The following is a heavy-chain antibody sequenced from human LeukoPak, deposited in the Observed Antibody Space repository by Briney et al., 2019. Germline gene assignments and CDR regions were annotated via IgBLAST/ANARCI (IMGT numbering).Heavy chain of an antibody. CDR2: IFASGSTT. CDR3: AKYGVYGWYDRSYNWFGP. D-gene: IGHD6-19*01. Sequence: GGSLRLSRAASGFTFSGYAMNWVRQAPGKGLEWVSLIFASGSTTKYADSVKGRFTISRDNSKNTLYLQMNSLRAEDTAVYYCAKYGVYGWYDRSYNWFGPWGQGTLVTVSS. CDR1: GFTFSGYA. J-gene: IGHJ5*02. V-gene: IGHV3-23*05.